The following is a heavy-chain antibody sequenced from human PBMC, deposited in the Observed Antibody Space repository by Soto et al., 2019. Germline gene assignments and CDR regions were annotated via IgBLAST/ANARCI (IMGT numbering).Heavy chain of an antibody. CDR1: GGSFSNYI. V-gene: IGHV1-69*01. D-gene: IGHD6-19*01. CDR3: ARGLFGQQWLVGFDT. Sequence: QVHLVQSGAEVKKPGSSVKVSCKASGGSFSNYIFAWVRQAPGQGLEWMGGTIPMFATAQHAQKLKGRVTITADESTSTVYMDLTSLTSDDTAVYYCARGLFGQQWLVGFDTWGQGTLVTVSS. J-gene: IGHJ4*02. CDR2: TIPMFATA.